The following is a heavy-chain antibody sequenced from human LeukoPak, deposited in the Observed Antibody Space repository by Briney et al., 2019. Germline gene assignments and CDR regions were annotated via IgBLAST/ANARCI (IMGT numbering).Heavy chain of an antibody. CDR1: GGSISSYY. CDR3: ARFATRFDAFDI. CDR2: IYTSGST. Sequence: SETLSLTCTVSGGSISSYYWSWIRQPAGKGLEWIGRIYTSGSTTYNPSLKSRVTISLDTFKNQFSLKLNSVTAADTAVYYCARFATRFDAFDIWGQGTTVTVSS. D-gene: IGHD2-2*01. J-gene: IGHJ3*02. V-gene: IGHV4-4*07.